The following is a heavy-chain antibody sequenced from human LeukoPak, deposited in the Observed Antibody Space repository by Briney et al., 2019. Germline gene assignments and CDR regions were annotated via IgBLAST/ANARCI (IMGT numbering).Heavy chain of an antibody. Sequence: PSETLSLTCTVSGGSISTSSYYWSWIRQPPGKGLEWIGYIYYSGSTNYNPSLKSRVTISVDTSKNQFSLKLSSVTAADTAVYYWAKDYGAYCGGDCLTPFDYWGQGTLVTVSS. D-gene: IGHD2-21*02. CDR1: GGSISTSSYY. V-gene: IGHV4-61*01. J-gene: IGHJ4*02. CDR2: IYYSGST. CDR3: AKDYGAYCGGDCLTPFDY.